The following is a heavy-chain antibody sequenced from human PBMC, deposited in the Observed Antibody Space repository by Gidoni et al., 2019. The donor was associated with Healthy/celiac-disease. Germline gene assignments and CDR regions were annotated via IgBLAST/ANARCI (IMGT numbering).Heavy chain of an antibody. CDR1: GGTFSSYA. CDR3: ARDLGGRYSGYEYYYYGMDV. D-gene: IGHD5-12*01. V-gene: IGHV1-69*01. CDR2: LIPIFGTA. J-gene: IGHJ6*02. Sequence: QVQLVQSGAEVKKPGSSVKCSCKDSGGTFSSYAIRWVRQAPGQGLVWLGGLIPIFGTANYAQKFQGRVTITADESTSTAYMELSSLRSEDTAVYYCARDLGGRYSGYEYYYYGMDVWGQGTTVTVSS.